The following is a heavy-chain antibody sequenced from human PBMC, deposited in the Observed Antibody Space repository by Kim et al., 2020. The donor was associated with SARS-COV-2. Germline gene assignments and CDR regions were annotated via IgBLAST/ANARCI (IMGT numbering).Heavy chain of an antibody. V-gene: IGHV3-21*01. Sequence: GGSLRLSCAASGFTFSSYSMNWVRQAPGKGLEWVSSITSSGSYIYYADSVKGRFTISRDDAKDSLYLQMNSLRAEDTAVYYCAKRPWLAAAGPHSLIFDYWGQGPLVTVSS. CDR1: GFTFSSYS. J-gene: IGHJ4*02. CDR3: AKRPWLAAAGPHSLIFDY. CDR2: ITSSGSYI. D-gene: IGHD6-13*01.